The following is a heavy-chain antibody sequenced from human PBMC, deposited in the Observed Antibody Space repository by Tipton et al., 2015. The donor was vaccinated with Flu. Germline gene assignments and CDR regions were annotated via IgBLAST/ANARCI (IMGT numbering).Heavy chain of an antibody. Sequence: SLRLSCAASGFTFSSYSMNWVRQAPGKGLEWVSSISESSSNTYYTDSVKGRFTISRDNAKNSLFLQMSSLRAEDTAVYYCARVAVAGYWGQGTLVTVSS. J-gene: IGHJ4*02. CDR1: GFTFSSYS. D-gene: IGHD2-15*01. CDR3: ARVAVAGY. V-gene: IGHV3-21*01. CDR2: ISESSSNT.